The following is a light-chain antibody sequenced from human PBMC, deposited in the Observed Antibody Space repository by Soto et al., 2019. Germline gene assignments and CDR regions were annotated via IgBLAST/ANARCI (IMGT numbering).Light chain of an antibody. CDR3: QQYGSSPFT. Sequence: EIVLTQSPGTLSVSAGDRATLSCRASQSVSSNLAWYQQKPGQAPRLLVYGASIRATGIPDRFSGSGSGTDFSLTISSLQSEDFAVYYCQQYGSSPFTFGRGTKVDIK. CDR2: GAS. CDR1: QSVSSN. J-gene: IGKJ4*01. V-gene: IGKV3-20*01.